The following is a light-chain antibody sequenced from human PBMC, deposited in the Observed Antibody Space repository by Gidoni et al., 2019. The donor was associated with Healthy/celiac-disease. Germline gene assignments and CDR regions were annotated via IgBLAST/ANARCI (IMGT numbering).Light chain of an antibody. V-gene: IGKV1-39*01. CDR1: QSISSY. J-gene: IGKJ1*01. Sequence: DIQMTQSTSSLSASVGDRVTITCKASQSISSYLTWYQQKPGKAPKLLIYAASSLQSGVPSMFSGSGSGTDFTLTISSLQPEYFATYYCQQSYSTPWTFGQGTKVEIK. CDR3: QQSYSTPWT. CDR2: AAS.